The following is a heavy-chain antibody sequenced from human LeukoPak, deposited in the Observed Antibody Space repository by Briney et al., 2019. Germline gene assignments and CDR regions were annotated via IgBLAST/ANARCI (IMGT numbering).Heavy chain of an antibody. CDR3: ARHGDIVATIMGIYYFDY. D-gene: IGHD5-12*01. J-gene: IGHJ4*02. V-gene: IGHV5-10-1*01. CDR2: IDPSDSYT. Sequence: GESLKISCKGSGYSFTSYWISWVRQMPGKGLEWMGRIDPSDSYTNYSPSFQGHVTISADKSISTAYLQWSSLKASDTAMYYCARHGDIVATIMGIYYFDYWGQGTLVTVSS. CDR1: GYSFTSYW.